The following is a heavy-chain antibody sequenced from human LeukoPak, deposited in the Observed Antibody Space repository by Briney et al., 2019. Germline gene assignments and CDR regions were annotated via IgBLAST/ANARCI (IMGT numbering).Heavy chain of an antibody. Sequence: KTGGSLRLSCAASGFTFSDYYMSWIRQAPGKGLEWVSYISSSGSTIYYADSVKGRFTISRDNAKNSLYLQMNSLRAEDTAVYYCARDDKRGSGPSFDYWGQGTLVTVSS. CDR1: GFTFSDYY. V-gene: IGHV3-11*01. J-gene: IGHJ4*02. CDR3: ARDDKRGSGPSFDY. CDR2: ISSSGSTI. D-gene: IGHD2-15*01.